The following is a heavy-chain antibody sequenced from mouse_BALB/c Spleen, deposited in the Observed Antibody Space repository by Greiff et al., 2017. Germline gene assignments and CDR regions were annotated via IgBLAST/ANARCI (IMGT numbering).Heavy chain of an antibody. J-gene: IGHJ4*01. CDR1: GYSFTGYN. Sequence: VHVKQSGPELEKPGASVKISCKASGYSFTGYNMNWVKQRNGKSLEWIGNIDPYYGGTSYNQKFKGKATLTVDKSSSTAYMQLKSLTSEDSAVYYCARLTGTSYAMDYWGQGTSVTVSS. V-gene: IGHV1-39*01. CDR2: IDPYYGGT. D-gene: IGHD4-1*01. CDR3: ARLTGTSYAMDY.